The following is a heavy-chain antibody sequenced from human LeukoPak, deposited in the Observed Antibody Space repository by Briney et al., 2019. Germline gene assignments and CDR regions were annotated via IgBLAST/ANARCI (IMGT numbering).Heavy chain of an antibody. CDR2: IYYSGST. D-gene: IGHD6-19*01. CDR3: ARGEQWLGEFDY. Sequence: SETLSLTCTVSGGSISSYYWSWLRQPPGKGLKWIGYIYYSGSTNYNPSLKSRVTISVDTSKNQFSLKLSSVTAADTAVYYCARGEQWLGEFDYWGQGTLVTVSS. J-gene: IGHJ4*02. CDR1: GGSISSYY. V-gene: IGHV4-59*12.